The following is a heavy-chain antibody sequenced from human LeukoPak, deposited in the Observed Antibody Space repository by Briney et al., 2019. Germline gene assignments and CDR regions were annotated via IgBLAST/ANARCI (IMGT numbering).Heavy chain of an antibody. J-gene: IGHJ4*02. CDR2: IYYSGST. V-gene: IGHV4-59*01. CDR1: GGSISSYY. CDR3: ARGGSYSYFDY. D-gene: IGHD4-11*01. Sequence: SETLSLTCTVSGGSISSYYWSWIRQPPGKGLEWIGYIYYSGSTNYNPSLKSRVTISVDTSKNQFSLKLSSVTAANTAVYYCARGGSYSYFDYWGQGTLVTVSS.